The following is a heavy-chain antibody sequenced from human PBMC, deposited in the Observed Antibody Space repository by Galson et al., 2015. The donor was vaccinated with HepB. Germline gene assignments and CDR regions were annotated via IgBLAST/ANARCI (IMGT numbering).Heavy chain of an antibody. CDR1: GFTFSSYG. V-gene: IGHV3-30*03. J-gene: IGHJ1*01. CDR3: AGGAVAATFQH. Sequence: SLRLSCAASGFTFSSYGMHWVRQAPGKGLEWVSVISYDGSNKYYADSVKGRFTISRDNTKNTLYLQMNSLRAEDTAVYYCAGGAVAATFQHWGQVTLVTVSS. D-gene: IGHD6-19*01. CDR2: ISYDGSNK.